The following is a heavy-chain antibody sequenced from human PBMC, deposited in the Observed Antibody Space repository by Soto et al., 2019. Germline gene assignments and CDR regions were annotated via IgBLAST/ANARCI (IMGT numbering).Heavy chain of an antibody. J-gene: IGHJ4*02. CDR3: MRGPVHLGGDARHRRAY. Sequence: EVQLVESGGGLVQPGGSLRLSCAASGLPVRSNYMSCVRQAPGKGLEWVSLIYNTGDTYYAHSVKGRFVISRDNSKNTLHLLMTSLRVEDTAVYYCMRGPVHLGGDARHRRAYWGQGTLVSVSS. V-gene: IGHV3-66*01. CDR1: GLPVRSNY. D-gene: IGHD1-1*01. CDR2: IYNTGDT.